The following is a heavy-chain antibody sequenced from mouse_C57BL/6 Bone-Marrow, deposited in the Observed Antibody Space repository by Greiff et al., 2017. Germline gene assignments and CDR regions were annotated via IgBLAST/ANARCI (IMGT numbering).Heavy chain of an antibody. J-gene: IGHJ2*01. CDR3: AREGTGTFFDY. CDR1: GYTFTNYW. CDR2: IYPGGGYT. D-gene: IGHD4-1*01. V-gene: IGHV1-63*01. Sequence: QVQLQQSGAELVRPGTSVKMSCKASGYTFTNYWIGWAKQRPGHGLEWIGDIYPGGGYTNYNEKFKGKATLTADKSSSTAYMQVSSLTSEDSAIYYCAREGTGTFFDYWGQGTTLTVSS.